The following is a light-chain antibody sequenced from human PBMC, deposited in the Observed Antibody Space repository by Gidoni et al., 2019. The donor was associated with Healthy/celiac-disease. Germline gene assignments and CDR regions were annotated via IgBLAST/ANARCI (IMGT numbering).Light chain of an antibody. V-gene: IGKV1-39*01. Sequence: DVQMTQSPSSLSASVGDRVTLTCRASQSISSYLNWYQQQPGKAAQILIYAASSLQSGVPSRFSGSGCGTAFTLPISSRQPEDFATDYCQQSYSTPLTFGGGTKVEIK. CDR2: AAS. CDR3: QQSYSTPLT. J-gene: IGKJ4*01. CDR1: QSISSY.